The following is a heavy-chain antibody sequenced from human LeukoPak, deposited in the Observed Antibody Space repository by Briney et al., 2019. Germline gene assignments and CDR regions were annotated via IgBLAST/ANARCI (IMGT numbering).Heavy chain of an antibody. CDR3: ARRYGDVDY. V-gene: IGHV4-34*01. J-gene: IGHJ4*02. CDR1: GGSFIGCY. Sequence: SETLSLTCAVYGGSFIGCYWSWIRQPPGKGLEWIGEINHSGSTNYNPSLKSRVTISVDTSKNQFSLKLSSVTAADTAVYYCARRYGDVDYWGQGTLVTVSS. D-gene: IGHD4-17*01. CDR2: INHSGST.